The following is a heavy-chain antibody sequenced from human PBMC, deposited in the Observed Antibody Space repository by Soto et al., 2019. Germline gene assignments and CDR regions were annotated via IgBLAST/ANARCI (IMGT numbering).Heavy chain of an antibody. J-gene: IGHJ6*02. V-gene: IGHV3-23*01. CDR2: ISGSGGST. Sequence: GGSLRLSCAASGFTFSSYAMSWVRQAPGKGLEWVSAISGSGGSTYYADSVKGRFTISRDNSKNTLYLQMNSLRAEDTAVYYCAKDLEAYYGSGFASDYYGMDVWGQGTTVTVSS. CDR1: GFTFSSYA. CDR3: AKDLEAYYGSGFASDYYGMDV. D-gene: IGHD3-10*01.